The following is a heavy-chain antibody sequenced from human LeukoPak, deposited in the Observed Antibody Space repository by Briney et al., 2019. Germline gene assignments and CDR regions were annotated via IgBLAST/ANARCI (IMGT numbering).Heavy chain of an antibody. D-gene: IGHD6-13*01. CDR1: GGTFSGYA. CDR2: IIPIFGTA. V-gene: IGHV1-69*01. J-gene: IGHJ4*02. Sequence: ASVKVSCKASGGTFSGYAISWVRQAPGQGLEWMGGIIPIFGTANYAQKFQGRVTITADESTSTAYMELSSLRSEDTAVYYCARDIAAAGTVDWGQGTLVTVSS. CDR3: ARDIAAAGTVD.